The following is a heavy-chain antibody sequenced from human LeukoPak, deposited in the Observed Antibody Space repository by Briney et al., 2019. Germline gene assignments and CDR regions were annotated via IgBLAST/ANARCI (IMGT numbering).Heavy chain of an antibody. Sequence: SETLSLTCAVSGGSISSGGYYWSWIRQHPGKGLEWIGYIYYSGSTYYNPSLKSRVTISVDTSKNQFSLKLSSVTAADTAVYYCAGGGFSILTGSNWFDPWGQGTLVTVSS. V-gene: IGHV4-31*11. J-gene: IGHJ5*02. CDR2: IYYSGST. CDR3: AGGGFSILTGSNWFDP. D-gene: IGHD3-9*01. CDR1: GGSISSGGYY.